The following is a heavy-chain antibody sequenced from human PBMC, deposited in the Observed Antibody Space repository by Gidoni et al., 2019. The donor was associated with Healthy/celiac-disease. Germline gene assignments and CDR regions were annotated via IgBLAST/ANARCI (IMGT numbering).Heavy chain of an antibody. J-gene: IGHJ6*02. CDR2: VLYDGSNN. D-gene: IGHD2-2*01. CDR1: GFIFSSFG. CDR3: ARAPFVVVPLASYCYYGMDV. Sequence: QVQLGETGGGVLQRGRARRLSSAASGFIFSSFGRHWVRQAPGKGREGVAVVLYDGSNNYYEDSGKSRFTISTDNSTTTLYLQMSSLSAEDTALYYCARAPFVVVPLASYCYYGMDVWGQGTTVTVSS. V-gene: IGHV3-33*01.